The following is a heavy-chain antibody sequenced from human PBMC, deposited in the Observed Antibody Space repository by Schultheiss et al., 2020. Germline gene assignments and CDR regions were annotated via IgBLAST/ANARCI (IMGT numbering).Heavy chain of an antibody. CDR1: GGSVSSANW. CDR3: AREVTRYFDS. Sequence: SETLSLTCDVSGGSVSSANWWSWFRQPPGKGLEWIGEIYHSGTTNYKASLKSRLSITLDKSYNQLSLSLTSVTAADTAIYYCAREVTRYFDSWGQGTLVTVSS. J-gene: IGHJ4*02. D-gene: IGHD3-9*01. CDR2: IYHSGTT. V-gene: IGHV4-4*02.